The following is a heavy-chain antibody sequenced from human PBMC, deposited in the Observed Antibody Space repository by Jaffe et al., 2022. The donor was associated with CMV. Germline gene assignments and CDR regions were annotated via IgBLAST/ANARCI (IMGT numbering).Heavy chain of an antibody. Sequence: QVQLQESGPGLVKPSETLSLTCTVSGGSISSYYWSWIRQPPGKGLEWIGYIYYSGSTNYNPSLKSRVTISVDTSKNQFSLKLSSVTAADTAVYYCARAGVVVPAPDYWGQGTLVTVSS. CDR1: GGSISSYY. CDR3: ARAGVVVPAPDY. CDR2: IYYSGST. D-gene: IGHD2-2*01. J-gene: IGHJ4*02. V-gene: IGHV4-59*01.